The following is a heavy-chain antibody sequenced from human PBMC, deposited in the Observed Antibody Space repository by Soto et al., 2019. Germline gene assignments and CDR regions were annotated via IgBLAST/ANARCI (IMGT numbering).Heavy chain of an antibody. CDR3: ALVRPIGDFWSGYFYMDV. V-gene: IGHV2-5*02. CDR1: GFSLSTSKVG. J-gene: IGHJ6*03. D-gene: IGHD3-3*01. CDR2: SYWDDDN. Sequence: QISLKESGPTLVKPTQTLTLTCNFSGFSLSTSKVGVGWIRQPPGEALEWLALSYWDDDNRYSPSLKSRLTNMQDSSTNQVVLTMTNIDPVDTATYYCALVRPIGDFWSGYFYMDVWGKGTTVTVSS.